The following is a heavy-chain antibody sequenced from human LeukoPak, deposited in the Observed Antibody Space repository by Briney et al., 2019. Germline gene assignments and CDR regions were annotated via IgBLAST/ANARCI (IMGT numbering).Heavy chain of an antibody. CDR1: GFTVSSNY. CDR2: IYSGGST. D-gene: IGHD5-24*01. CDR3: ARGEMATITGGFDY. J-gene: IGHJ4*02. V-gene: IGHV3-53*01. Sequence: GGSLRLSCAASGFTVSSNYMSWVRQAPGKGLEWVSVIYSGGSTYYADSVKGRFTISRDNSKNTLYLQMNSLRAEDTAVYYCARGEMATITGGFDYWAREPWSPSPQ.